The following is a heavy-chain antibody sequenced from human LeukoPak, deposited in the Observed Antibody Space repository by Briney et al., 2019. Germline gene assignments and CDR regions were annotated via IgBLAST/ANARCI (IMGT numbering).Heavy chain of an antibody. J-gene: IGHJ6*03. CDR3: ATAPWELGGYYYMDV. V-gene: IGHV4-34*01. D-gene: IGHD3-10*01. CDR2: INHSGST. Sequence: PSETLSLTCAVYGWSFSGYYWSWIRQPPGKGLEWIGEINHSGSTNYNPSLKSRVTISVDTSKNQFSLKLSSVTAADTAVYYCATAPWELGGYYYMDVWGKGTTVTISS. CDR1: GWSFSGYY.